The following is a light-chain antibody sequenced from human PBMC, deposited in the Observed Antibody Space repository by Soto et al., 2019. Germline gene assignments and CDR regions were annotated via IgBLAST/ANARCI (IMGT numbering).Light chain of an antibody. CDR3: QQYNSYSPWT. CDR2: KAS. V-gene: IGKV1-5*03. Sequence: DIQMPQSPSTLSGSVGDRVTITCRASQTISSWLAWYQQKPGKAPKLLIYKASSLESGVPSRFSGSGSGTEFTLTISSLQPDDFATYYCQQYNSYSPWTFGQGTKVDIK. CDR1: QTISSW. J-gene: IGKJ1*01.